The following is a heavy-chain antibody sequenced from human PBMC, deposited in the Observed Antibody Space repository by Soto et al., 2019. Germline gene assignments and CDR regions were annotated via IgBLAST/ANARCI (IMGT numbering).Heavy chain of an antibody. D-gene: IGHD3-10*01. CDR2: IYPGASEV. Sequence: EVQLVQSGVEVKKPGESLQISCTGSGYSLTNSFSKYWTGWVRQMPGKGLEWMGIIYPGASEVRYNPSFQGQVTISANKSTSTAYLQWSSLKASAAAMYYGMARLYDVGGVLELFHHWGQGTLVTVSS. CDR3: MARLYDVGGVLELFHH. J-gene: IGHJ1*01. V-gene: IGHV5-51*01. CDR1: GYSLTNSFSKYW.